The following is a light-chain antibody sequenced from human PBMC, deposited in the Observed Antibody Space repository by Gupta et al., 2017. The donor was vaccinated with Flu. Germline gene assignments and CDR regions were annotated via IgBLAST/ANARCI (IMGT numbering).Light chain of an antibody. Sequence: IVLTQSPGTLSLSQGERATLSCRASQTIASNYFAWYQQRPGQPPRLLIYGASTRATGIPDRFSGGGSGTDFTLTISRLEPEDFAVYYCQQYGTSPWLTFGGGTRVEMK. V-gene: IGKV3-20*01. CDR1: QTIASNY. CDR3: QQYGTSPWLT. CDR2: GAS. J-gene: IGKJ4*01.